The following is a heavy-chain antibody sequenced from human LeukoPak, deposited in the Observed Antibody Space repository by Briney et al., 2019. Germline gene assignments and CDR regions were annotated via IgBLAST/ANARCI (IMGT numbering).Heavy chain of an antibody. V-gene: IGHV1-46*01. J-gene: IGHJ6*04. Sequence: ASVKVSCKASGYTFTSYYMHWERQAPGQGLEWMGIINPSGGSTSYAQKFQGRVTMTRDTSTSTVYMELSSLRSEDTAVYYCARDHRGSGSYNHPRQDYYYGMDVWGKGTTVTVSS. CDR3: ARDHRGSGSYNHPRQDYYYGMDV. D-gene: IGHD3-10*01. CDR2: INPSGGST. CDR1: GYTFTSYY.